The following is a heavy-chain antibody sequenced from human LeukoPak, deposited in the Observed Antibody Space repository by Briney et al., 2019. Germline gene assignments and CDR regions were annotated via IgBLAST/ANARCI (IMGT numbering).Heavy chain of an antibody. CDR1: GFTFSSYG. J-gene: IGHJ4*02. D-gene: IGHD1-26*01. Sequence: GGSLRLSCAASGFTFSSYGMHWVRQAPGKGPEWVSFIRYDGSNKYYADSVKGRFTISRDNSKNTLYLQMNSLRAEDTAVYYCARDGVVGATPFDYWGQGTLVTVSS. CDR3: ARDGVVGATPFDY. CDR2: IRYDGSNK. V-gene: IGHV3-30*02.